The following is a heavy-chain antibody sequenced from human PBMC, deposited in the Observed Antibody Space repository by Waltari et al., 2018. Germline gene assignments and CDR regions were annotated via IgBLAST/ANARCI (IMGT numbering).Heavy chain of an antibody. J-gene: IGHJ4*02. CDR3: ARPRIAAAGPIDY. CDR2: GSNK. D-gene: IGHD6-13*01. Sequence: GSNKYYVASVKGRFTISRDNSKNTLYLQMNSLRAEDTAVYYCARPRIAAAGPIDYWGQGTLVTVSS. V-gene: IGHV3-30*01.